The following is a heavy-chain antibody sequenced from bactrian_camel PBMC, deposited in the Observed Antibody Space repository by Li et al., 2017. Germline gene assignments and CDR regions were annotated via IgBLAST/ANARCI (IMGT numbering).Heavy chain of an antibody. CDR1: GFTFSSYH. V-gene: IGHV3S40*01. Sequence: DVQLVESGGGLVQPGGSLRISCAGSGFTFSSYHMSWVRQAPGKGLEWVSSINSGSTNITYADSVKDRFTISRDNDKNTLYLQLNSLKIEDAAMYYCANSRELYSDYVHVYWGQGTQVTVS. CDR2: INSGSTNI. J-gene: IGHJ4*01. CDR3: ANSRELYSDYVHVY. D-gene: IGHD4*01.